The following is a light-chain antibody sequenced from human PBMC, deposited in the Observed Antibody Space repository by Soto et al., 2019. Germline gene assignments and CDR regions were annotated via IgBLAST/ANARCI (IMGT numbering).Light chain of an antibody. V-gene: IGLV2-8*01. CDR1: SSDVGGYNY. J-gene: IGLJ1*01. CDR2: EVS. CDR3: YSFAGGINVV. Sequence: QSVLTQPPSASGSPGQSVTISCTGTSSDVGGYNYVSWYQQHPGKAPKLMIYEVSKRPSGVPDRFSGSKSGNTASLTVSGLQAEDEADYYCYSFAGGINVVFGTGTKVTVL.